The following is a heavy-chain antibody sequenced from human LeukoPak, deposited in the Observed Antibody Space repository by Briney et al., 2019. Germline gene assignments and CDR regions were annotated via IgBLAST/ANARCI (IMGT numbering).Heavy chain of an antibody. J-gene: IGHJ4*02. V-gene: IGHV3-30*18. Sequence: GGSLRLSCAVSGFALSDYWMHWVRQAPGKGLEWVAVISYDGGNKYHADSVKARFTISRDNSRNTLYLQMDSLRAEDTAVYYCAKDHDIAAAGYFFDYWGQGTLVTVSS. CDR1: GFALSDYW. CDR2: ISYDGGNK. D-gene: IGHD6-13*01. CDR3: AKDHDIAAAGYFFDY.